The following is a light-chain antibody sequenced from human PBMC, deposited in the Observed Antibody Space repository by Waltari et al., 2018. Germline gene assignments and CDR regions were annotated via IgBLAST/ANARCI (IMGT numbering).Light chain of an antibody. CDR3: ASRGASKV. Sequence: QSALTQPPSASGSPGQSVTIPCPGTSRDVGAYKYVSWYQQHPGKAPKLLIYEVSKRASGVPDRFSGSKSGNTASLTVSGLQAEDEADYYCASRGASKVFGGGTKLTVL. J-gene: IGLJ2*01. CDR2: EVS. CDR1: SRDVGAYKY. V-gene: IGLV2-8*01.